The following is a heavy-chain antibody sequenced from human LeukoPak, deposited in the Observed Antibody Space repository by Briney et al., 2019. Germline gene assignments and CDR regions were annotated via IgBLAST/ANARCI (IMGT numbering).Heavy chain of an antibody. CDR2: ISSSSSTI. CDR1: GFTFSSYS. D-gene: IGHD7-27*01. V-gene: IGHV3-48*02. Sequence: GGSLRLSCAASGFTFSSYSMTWVRQAPGEGLEWVSYISSSSSTIHYADSVKGRFTISRDNAKNSLYLQMNSLRDEDTAVYYCARDRLTHFDYWGQGTLVTVSS. J-gene: IGHJ4*02. CDR3: ARDRLTHFDY.